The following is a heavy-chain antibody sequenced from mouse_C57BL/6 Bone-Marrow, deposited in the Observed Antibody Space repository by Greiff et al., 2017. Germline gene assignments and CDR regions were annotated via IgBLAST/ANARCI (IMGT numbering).Heavy chain of an antibody. Sequence: EVQLQQSGAELVRPGASVKLSCTASGFNIKDDYMHWVKQRPEQGLEWIGWVDPENGDTEYASKFQGKATITADTSSNTAYLQLSSLTSEDTAVYYCTTYAMDYWGQGTSVTVSS. CDR3: TTYAMDY. CDR1: GFNIKDDY. V-gene: IGHV14-4*01. CDR2: VDPENGDT. J-gene: IGHJ4*01.